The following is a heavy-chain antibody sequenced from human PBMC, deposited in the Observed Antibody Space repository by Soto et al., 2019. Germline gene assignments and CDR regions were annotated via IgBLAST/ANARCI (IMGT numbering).Heavy chain of an antibody. D-gene: IGHD5-12*01. CDR2: IYYTGST. CDR1: GGSMSRGGQS. CDR3: ARAPPWPSHRWDV. V-gene: IGHV4-30-2*01. Sequence: QVVLQEAGPGLVKPSQTLSLTCAVSGGSMSRGGQSWSWIRQPPGKGLEWLGFIYYTGSTYYNPSLKSRVTLSVDRSKNQFSLNLTSVTTADTAMYFCARAPPWPSHRWDVWGQGTTVTVSS. J-gene: IGHJ6*02.